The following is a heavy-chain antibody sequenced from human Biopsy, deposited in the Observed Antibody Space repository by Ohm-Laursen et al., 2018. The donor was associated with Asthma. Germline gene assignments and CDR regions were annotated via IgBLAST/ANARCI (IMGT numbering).Heavy chain of an antibody. V-gene: IGHV4-30-2*01. CDR2: LFHSGTT. Sequence: LSCAASGFAVSRDYMFWVRQAPGKGLELIAYLFHSGTTYYNPSLKSRVTISVDRSQRQFSLKVNSVTAADTAVYYCARMNTLIQAANYFSYAMDVWGQGTTVTVSS. D-gene: IGHD3-9*01. J-gene: IGHJ6*02. CDR3: ARMNTLIQAANYFSYAMDV. CDR1: GFAVSRDY.